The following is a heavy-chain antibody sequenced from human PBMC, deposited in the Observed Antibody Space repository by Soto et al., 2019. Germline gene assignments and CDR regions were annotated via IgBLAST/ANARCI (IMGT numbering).Heavy chain of an antibody. CDR1: GDSIGTGGYY. V-gene: IGHV4-31*03. D-gene: IGHD3-10*01. J-gene: IGHJ5*02. Sequence: SETLSLTCTVSGDSIGTGGYYWDWIRQHPGKGPEWIGYIYYSGSTYYNPSLKSRVTISVDTSKNQFSLKLSSVTAADTAVYYCARDYGSGSYYKIGGNWFDPWGQGTLVTVSS. CDR2: IYYSGST. CDR3: ARDYGSGSYYKIGGNWFDP.